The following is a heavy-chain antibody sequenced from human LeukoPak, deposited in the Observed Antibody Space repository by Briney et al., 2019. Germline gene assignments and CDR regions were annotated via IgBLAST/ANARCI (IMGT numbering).Heavy chain of an antibody. CDR2: IYTSGST. CDR1: GGSISSYY. CDR3: ARDPHPFYYYGMDV. Sequence: SETLSLTCTVSGGSISSYYWSWIRQPAGKGLEWIGRIYTSGSTNYNPSLKSRVTMSVDTSKNQFSLKLSSVTAADTAMYYCARDPHPFYYYGMDVWGQGTTVTVSS. J-gene: IGHJ6*02. V-gene: IGHV4-4*07.